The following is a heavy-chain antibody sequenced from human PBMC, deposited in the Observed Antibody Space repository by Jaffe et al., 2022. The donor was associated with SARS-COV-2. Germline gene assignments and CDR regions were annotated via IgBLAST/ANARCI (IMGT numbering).Heavy chain of an antibody. J-gene: IGHJ6*02. D-gene: IGHD3-3*01. CDR2: IWYDGSNK. Sequence: QVQLVESGGGVVQPGRSLRLSCAASGFTFSSYGMHWVRQAPGKGLEWVAVIWYDGSNKYYADSVKGRFTISRDNSKNTLYLQMNSLRAEDTAVYYCARGSRSGYDYYYYGMDVWGQGTTVTVSS. CDR3: ARGSRSGYDYYYYGMDV. CDR1: GFTFSSYG. V-gene: IGHV3-33*01.